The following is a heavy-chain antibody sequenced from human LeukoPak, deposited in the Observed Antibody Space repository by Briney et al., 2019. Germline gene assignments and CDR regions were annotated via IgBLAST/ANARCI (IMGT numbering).Heavy chain of an antibody. Sequence: SETLSLTCTVSGGSITGYYWSWIRQPPGKGLEWIGYVFYSGNTLYNPSLESRVTMSVDTSKTQFSLKLTSVTAADTAVYYCARDPRYDSSGYRHVFWYFDLWGRGTLVTVSS. CDR1: GGSITGYY. J-gene: IGHJ2*01. CDR3: ARDPRYDSSGYRHVFWYFDL. V-gene: IGHV4-59*12. D-gene: IGHD3-22*01. CDR2: VFYSGNT.